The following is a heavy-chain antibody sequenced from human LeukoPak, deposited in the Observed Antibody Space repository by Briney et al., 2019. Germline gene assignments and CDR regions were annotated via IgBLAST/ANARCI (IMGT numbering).Heavy chain of an antibody. V-gene: IGHV3-21*01. CDR1: GFSFSNYN. J-gene: IGHJ4*02. CDR3: VRNPLGYPHLAGDY. Sequence: GGSLRLSCAASGFSFSNYNMNWVRQAPGKGLEWVSSISSTSTYIYFADSVKGRFTISRDNAKSSLYLQMNSLRAEDTAVYYCVRNPLGYPHLAGDYWGQGTLVTVSS. CDR2: ISSTSTYI. D-gene: IGHD5-12*01.